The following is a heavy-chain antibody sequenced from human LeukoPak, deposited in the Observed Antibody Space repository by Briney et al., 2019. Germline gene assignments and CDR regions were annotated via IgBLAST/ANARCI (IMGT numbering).Heavy chain of an antibody. CDR1: GYSISRGYY. CDR2: IYHSGST. V-gene: IGHV4-38-2*02. D-gene: IGHD3-22*01. CDR3: AREAGGRYYYDSSGYYLYYFDY. Sequence: SETLSLTCTVSGYSISRGYYWGWIRLPPGKGLEWIGSIYHSGSTYYNPSLKSRVTISVDTSKDQFSLKLSSVTAADTAVYYCAREAGGRYYYDSSGYYLYYFDYWGQGTLVTVSS. J-gene: IGHJ4*02.